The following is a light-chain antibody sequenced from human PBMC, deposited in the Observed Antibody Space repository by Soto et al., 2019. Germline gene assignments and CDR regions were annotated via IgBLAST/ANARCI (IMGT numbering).Light chain of an antibody. V-gene: IGLV3-1*01. Sequence: SYELTQPPSVSVSPGQTASMTCSGDKLGDKYACWYQQKPGQSPVLVIYQDSKRPSGIPERFSGSNSGNTATLTISGIQAMDEADYYCQAWDSSKGVFGGGTKLTVL. CDR1: KLGDKY. J-gene: IGLJ2*01. CDR2: QDS. CDR3: QAWDSSKGV.